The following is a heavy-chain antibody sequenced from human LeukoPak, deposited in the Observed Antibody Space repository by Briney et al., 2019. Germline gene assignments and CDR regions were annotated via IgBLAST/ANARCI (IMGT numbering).Heavy chain of an antibody. J-gene: IGHJ4*02. CDR3: AGAVEMATIGY. CDR1: GGSMSSFY. V-gene: IGHV4-59*01. Sequence: SETLSLTCTVSGGSMSSFYCSWIRQPPGKGLEWVGSIYYSGSTNYNHSLKNRVTISVDTSKNQFSLKLSSVTAADTAVYYCAGAVEMATIGYWGQGTLVTVSS. D-gene: IGHD5-12*01. CDR2: IYYSGST.